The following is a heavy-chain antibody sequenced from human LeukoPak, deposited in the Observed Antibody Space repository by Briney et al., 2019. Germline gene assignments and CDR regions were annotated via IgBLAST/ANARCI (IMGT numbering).Heavy chain of an antibody. Sequence: GGSLRLSCAASGFTFSSYEMNGFRQAPGKGLEGGSYISSSGSTIYHADSVKGRFTISRDNAKNSLYLQMNSLRAEDTAVYYCASASCYGCGFDYWGQGTLVTVSS. CDR3: ASASCYGCGFDY. J-gene: IGHJ4*02. D-gene: IGHD2-2*01. CDR2: ISSSGSTI. V-gene: IGHV3-48*03. CDR1: GFTFSSYE.